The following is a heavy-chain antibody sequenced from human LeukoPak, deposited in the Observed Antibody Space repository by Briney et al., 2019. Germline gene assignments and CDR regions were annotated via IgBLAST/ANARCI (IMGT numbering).Heavy chain of an antibody. J-gene: IGHJ3*02. D-gene: IGHD7-27*01. V-gene: IGHV3-74*01. CDR3: AKLGGRDAFDI. CDR1: GFTFSSYW. CDR2: INTDGSST. Sequence: GGSLRLSCAASGFTFSSYWMHWVRQAPGKGLVWVSRINTDGSSTSYADSVKGRLTISRDNAKNTLYLQMNSLRAEDTAVYYCAKLGGRDAFDIWGQGTMVTVSS.